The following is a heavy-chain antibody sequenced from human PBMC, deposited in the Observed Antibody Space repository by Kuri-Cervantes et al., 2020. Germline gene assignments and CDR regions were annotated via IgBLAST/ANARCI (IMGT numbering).Heavy chain of an antibody. CDR3: ARLGVTASGTQYNWFDP. J-gene: IGHJ5*02. Sequence: GESLKISCKASGYSFTNYWIGWVRQDPGQGLELMGIMYPEDSDIRYSPSFQGQVTMSADKSISTAYLQWSSLRASDSAIYYCARLGVTASGTQYNWFDPWGQGTLVTVSS. D-gene: IGHD2-21*02. CDR1: GYSFTNYW. V-gene: IGHV5-51*01. CDR2: MYPEDSDI.